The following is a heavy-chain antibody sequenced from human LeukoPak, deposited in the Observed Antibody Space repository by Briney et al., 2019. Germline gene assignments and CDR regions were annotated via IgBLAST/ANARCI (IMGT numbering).Heavy chain of an antibody. D-gene: IGHD1-1*01. CDR1: GGSISSYY. J-gene: IGHJ4*02. Sequence: SETLSLTCTVSGGSISSYYWSWIRQPPGKGLEWIGYIYYSGSTNYNPSLKSRVTISVDTSKNQFSLKLSSVTAADAAVYYCARQEPQLDYFDYWGQGTLVTVSS. V-gene: IGHV4-59*08. CDR2: IYYSGST. CDR3: ARQEPQLDYFDY.